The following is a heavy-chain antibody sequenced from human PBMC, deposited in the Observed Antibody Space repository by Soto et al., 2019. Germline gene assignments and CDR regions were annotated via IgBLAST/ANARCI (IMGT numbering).Heavy chain of an antibody. CDR3: AGALGVVTLHNWSDP. Sequence: ASLKVSCKASGCTFTSYGISWERQAPGQGLEWMGWISAYNGNTNYAQKLQGRVTMTTDTYTSTAYMERRSLRSDYTAVYYCAGALGVVTLHNWSDPWGQATLVTVYS. CDR1: GCTFTSYG. V-gene: IGHV1-18*04. D-gene: IGHD3-3*01. CDR2: ISAYNGNT. J-gene: IGHJ5*02.